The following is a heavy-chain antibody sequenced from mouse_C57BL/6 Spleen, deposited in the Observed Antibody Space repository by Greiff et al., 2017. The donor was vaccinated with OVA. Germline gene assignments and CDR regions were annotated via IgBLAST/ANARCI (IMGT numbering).Heavy chain of an antibody. CDR1: GYSITSGYY. CDR2: ISYDGSN. D-gene: IGHD2-4*01. CDR3: ARDDYDPMDY. Sequence: VQLKESGPGLVKPSQSLSLTCSVTGYSITSGYYWNWIRQFPGNKLEWMGYISYDGSNNYNPSLKNRISITRDTSKNQFFLKLNSVTTEDTATYYCARDDYDPMDYWGQGTSVTVSS. V-gene: IGHV3-6*01. J-gene: IGHJ4*01.